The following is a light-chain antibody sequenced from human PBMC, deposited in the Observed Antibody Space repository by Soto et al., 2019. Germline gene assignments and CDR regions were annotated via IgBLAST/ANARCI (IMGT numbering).Light chain of an antibody. CDR3: QQYNSYSK. J-gene: IGKJ1*01. V-gene: IGKV1-5*01. Sequence: DIQMTKSPSTLSASVGDRVTITCRAIQSISSWLAWYQQKPGKAPKLLIYDASSMDSGVPSRFSGSVSGTEFTLTISSRQPDDFATYYCQQYNSYSKFGQGTKVAIK. CDR1: QSISSW. CDR2: DAS.